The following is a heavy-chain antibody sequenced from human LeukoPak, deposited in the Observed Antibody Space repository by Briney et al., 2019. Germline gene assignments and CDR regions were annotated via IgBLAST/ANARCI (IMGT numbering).Heavy chain of an antibody. CDR2: IYSGGST. J-gene: IGHJ4*02. CDR1: GFTVSSNY. V-gene: IGHV3-66*01. CDR3: ARGPRQLIDY. Sequence: PGGSLRLSCAASGFTVSSNYMSWVRQAPGKGLEWVSVIYSGGSTYYADSVKDRFTIPRDNSKNTLYLQMNSLRAEDTAVYYCARGPRQLIDYWGQGTLVTVSS. D-gene: IGHD1-1*01.